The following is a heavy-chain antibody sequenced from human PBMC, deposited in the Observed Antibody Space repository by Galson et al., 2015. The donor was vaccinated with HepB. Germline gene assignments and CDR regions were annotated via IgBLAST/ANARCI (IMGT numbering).Heavy chain of an antibody. CDR1: GGSISSSSYY. CDR2: IYYSGST. D-gene: IGHD5-18*01. V-gene: IGHV4-39*07. J-gene: IGHJ4*02. CDR3: AREPRVDSYGPLVDY. Sequence: ETLSLTCTVSGGSISSSSYYWGWIRQPPGKGLEWIGSIYYSGSTYYNPSLKSRVTISVDTSKNQFSLKLSSVTAADTAVYYCAREPRVDSYGPLVDYWGQGTLVTVSS.